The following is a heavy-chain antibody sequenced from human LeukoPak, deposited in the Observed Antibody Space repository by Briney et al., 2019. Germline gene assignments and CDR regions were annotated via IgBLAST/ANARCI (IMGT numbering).Heavy chain of an antibody. CDR3: AGAGDFDS. CDR1: GGSIYSGDYY. J-gene: IGHJ4*02. V-gene: IGHV4-30-4*01. CDR2: IYFDGST. D-gene: IGHD3-10*01. Sequence: PSETLSLTCTVSGGSIYSGDYYWSWIRQPPGKGLEWIGYIYFDGSTYYNPSLKSRVSISMDTPKNQFSLKLSSVTAADTAVYFCAGAGDFDSWGQGTLVTVSS.